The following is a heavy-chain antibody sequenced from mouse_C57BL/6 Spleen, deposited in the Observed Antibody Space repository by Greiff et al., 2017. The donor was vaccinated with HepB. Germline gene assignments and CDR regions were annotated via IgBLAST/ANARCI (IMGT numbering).Heavy chain of an antibody. CDR2: ISDGGSYT. CDR3: ARDFSALLGAMDY. CDR1: GFTFSSYA. V-gene: IGHV5-4*01. J-gene: IGHJ4*01. D-gene: IGHD2-1*01. Sequence: EVQRVESGGGLVKPGGSLKLSCAASGFTFSSYAMSWVRQTPEKRLEWVATISDGGSYTYYPDNVKGRFTISRDNAKNNLYLQMSHLKSEDTAMYYCARDFSALLGAMDYWGQGTSVTVSS.